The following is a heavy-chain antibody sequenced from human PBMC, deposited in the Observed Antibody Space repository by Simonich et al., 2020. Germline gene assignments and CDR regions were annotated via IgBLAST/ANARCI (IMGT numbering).Heavy chain of an antibody. J-gene: IGHJ4*02. CDR1: GGSISSYY. Sequence: QVQLQESGPGLVKPSETLSLTCTVAGGSISSYYCSWIRQPQGKGLEWIGYIYYSGSTNYTPSLKSRVTITVDTSKNQFSLKLSSLTAADTAVYYCARGGLYFDYWGQGTLVTVSS. D-gene: IGHD2-15*01. CDR3: ARGGLYFDY. V-gene: IGHV4-59*01. CDR2: IYYSGST.